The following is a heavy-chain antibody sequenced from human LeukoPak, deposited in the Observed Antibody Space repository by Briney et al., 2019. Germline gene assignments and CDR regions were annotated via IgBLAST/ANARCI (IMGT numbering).Heavy chain of an antibody. D-gene: IGHD3-10*01. V-gene: IGHV3-30*02. CDR1: GFPFSYYG. Sequence: GGSLRLSCAASGFPFSYYGFHWVRQAPGKGLEWVAFIRFDGDDKFYSESVKGRFTISRDTSRSTLYLQMNSLRPEDTAIYYCAKDLMRDRWFGESWGQGTLVTVSS. CDR3: AKDLMRDRWFGES. CDR2: IRFDGDDK. J-gene: IGHJ5*02.